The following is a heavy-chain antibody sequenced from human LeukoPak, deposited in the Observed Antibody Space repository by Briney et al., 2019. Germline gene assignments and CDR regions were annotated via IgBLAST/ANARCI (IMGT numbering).Heavy chain of an antibody. CDR3: ARDLTVPTSMDV. J-gene: IGHJ6*04. CDR1: GFTFSSYN. Sequence: PGGSLRLSCAASGFTFSSYNINWVRQAPGKGLEWVSYISSSSSIIYYADSVTGRFTISRDNAKNSLYLQMNSLRAEDTAVYCCARDLTVPTSMDVWGKGTTVTVSS. D-gene: IGHD2-2*01. V-gene: IGHV3-48*01. CDR2: ISSSSSII.